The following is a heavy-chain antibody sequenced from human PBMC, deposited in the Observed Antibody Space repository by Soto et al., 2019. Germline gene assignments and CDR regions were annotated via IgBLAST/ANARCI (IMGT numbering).Heavy chain of an antibody. Sequence: GFLRLSCAASGFPFNNYAMSWVRQAPGKGLEWVSAIRGSDESTYYAQSVKGRFTISRDNSKNTLNLQMNSLRAEDTAVYYCAKSRSVEDGFDIWGQGTMVTVSS. CDR1: GFPFNNYA. V-gene: IGHV3-23*01. CDR3: AKSRSVEDGFDI. CDR2: IRGSDEST. J-gene: IGHJ3*02.